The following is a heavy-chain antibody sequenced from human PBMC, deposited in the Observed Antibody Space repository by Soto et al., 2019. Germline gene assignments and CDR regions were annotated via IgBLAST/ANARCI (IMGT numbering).Heavy chain of an antibody. CDR2: TITVFRTT. CDR3: ARGASRGDGVDV. V-gene: IGHV1-69*12. Sequence: QAQLVQSGPEVKKPGSSVKVSCKSSGGKFSTDVFTWVRQAPGQGLEWMGGTITVFRTTMYAQNFQDRVTFTADDSTSTAFMELRGLTSQDAGVCYCARGASRGDGVDVWGSGTAVTVSS. D-gene: IGHD3-10*01. J-gene: IGHJ6*04. CDR1: GGKFSTDV.